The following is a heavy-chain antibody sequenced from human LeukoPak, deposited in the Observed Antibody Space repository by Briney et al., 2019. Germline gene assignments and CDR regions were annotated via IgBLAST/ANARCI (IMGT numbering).Heavy chain of an antibody. V-gene: IGHV3-66*01. J-gene: IGHJ3*02. Sequence: GGSLRLFCVASEFTVSTNYMRCVRQATGKGLEGVSIIHIDGDTHYADSVKGRFTFSRDNSKNTLYLQMNSLRSEDTAVYYCARDGLDSSGPVAFDIWGQGTMVTVSS. D-gene: IGHD3-22*01. CDR3: ARDGLDSSGPVAFDI. CDR2: IHIDGDT. CDR1: EFTVSTNY.